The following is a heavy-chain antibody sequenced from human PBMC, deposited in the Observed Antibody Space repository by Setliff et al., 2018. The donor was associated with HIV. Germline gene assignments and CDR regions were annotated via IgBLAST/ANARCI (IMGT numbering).Heavy chain of an antibody. V-gene: IGHV7-4-1*02. CDR1: GYRFTSYG. CDR3: ARDLALRYGGQANY. Sequence: ASVKVSCKASGYRFTSYGVSWVRQAPGQGLEWMGWINTNTGNPTYAQGFTGRFVFSLDTSVSTAYLQISSLKAEDTAVYYCARDLALRYGGQANYWGQGTLVTVSS. CDR2: INTNTGNP. J-gene: IGHJ4*02. D-gene: IGHD1-1*01.